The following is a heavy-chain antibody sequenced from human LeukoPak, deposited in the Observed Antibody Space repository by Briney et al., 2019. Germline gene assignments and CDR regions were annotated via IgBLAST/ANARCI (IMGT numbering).Heavy chain of an antibody. D-gene: IGHD6-6*01. CDR2: INWNGAST. V-gene: IGHV3-20*04. Sequence: GGSLRLSCAASGFSFDDLGMTWVRQVPGKGLEWVAGINWNGASTGYADSVRGRFTISRDNAKNSLYLQMNSLRAEDTALYYCARAVCPTIRFCDSSYFMDVWGKGTTVNVS. CDR1: GFSFDDLG. CDR3: ARAVCPTIRFCDSSYFMDV. J-gene: IGHJ6*03.